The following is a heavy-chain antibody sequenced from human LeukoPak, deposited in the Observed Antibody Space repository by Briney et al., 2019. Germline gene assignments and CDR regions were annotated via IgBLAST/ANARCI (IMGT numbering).Heavy chain of an antibody. CDR3: ARGYCSGGSCYSVENWFDP. CDR2: INPNSGGT. J-gene: IGHJ5*02. Sequence: GASVKVSCKAAGYTFTGYYMFWVRQAPGQGLEWMGRINPNSGGTNYAQKFQGRVTITRAKSSCTAYMELSRLRSDDTAVYYCARGYCSGGSCYSVENWFDPWGQGALVTVSS. CDR1: GYTFTGYY. V-gene: IGHV1-2*06. D-gene: IGHD2-15*01.